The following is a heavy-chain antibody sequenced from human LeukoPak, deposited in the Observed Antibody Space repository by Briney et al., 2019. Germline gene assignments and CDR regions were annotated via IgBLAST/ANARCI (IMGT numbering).Heavy chain of an antibody. J-gene: IGHJ3*01. V-gene: IGHV5-10-1*01. Sequence: GESLKISCKGSGYSFTTYLISWVRQMPGKGLEWMGRIDPSDSYTNYSPSFQGHVTISADTSISTAYLKWSSLKASDTAMYYCAKWGAGGDFDVWGQGTMVTVSS. D-gene: IGHD3-16*01. CDR1: GYSFTTYL. CDR3: AKWGAGGDFDV. CDR2: IDPSDSYT.